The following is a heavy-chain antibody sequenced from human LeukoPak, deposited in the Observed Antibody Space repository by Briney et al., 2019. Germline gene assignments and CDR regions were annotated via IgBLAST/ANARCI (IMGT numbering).Heavy chain of an antibody. CDR3: ARVRMVRGLIYYYMDV. CDR2: IKQDGSGK. CDR1: GFTFSSYW. V-gene: IGHV3-7*01. D-gene: IGHD3-10*01. Sequence: PGGSLRLSCAASGFTFSSYWMSWVRQAPGKGLEWVANIKQDGSGKYYVDSVKGRLTISRDNAKNSLYLQMNSLRAEDTAVYYCARVRMVRGLIYYYMDVLGKGTTVTVSS. J-gene: IGHJ6*03.